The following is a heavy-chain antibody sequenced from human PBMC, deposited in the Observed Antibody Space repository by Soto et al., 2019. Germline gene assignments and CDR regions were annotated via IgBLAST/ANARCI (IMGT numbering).Heavy chain of an antibody. CDR1: GFTFNNFA. V-gene: IGHV3-23*01. CDR2: ISGTGGTP. J-gene: IGHJ4*02. Sequence: GGSLRLSCAATGFTFNNFAMNWVRQGPGKGLEWVSAISGTGGTPYYADSVKGRFTISRDNSKNTLYLQMNSLRAEDTAVYYCAKHPPTGTLDYWGQGTLVTVSS. CDR3: AKHPPTGTLDY. D-gene: IGHD1-1*01.